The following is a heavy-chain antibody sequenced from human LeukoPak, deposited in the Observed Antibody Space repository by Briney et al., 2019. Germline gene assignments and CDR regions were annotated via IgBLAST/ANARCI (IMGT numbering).Heavy chain of an antibody. CDR2: ISGSGGST. J-gene: IGHJ6*02. V-gene: IGHV3-23*01. CDR1: GFTFSSYA. Sequence: PGGSLRLSCAASGFTFSSYAMSWVRQAPGKGLEWVSAISGSGGSTYYADSVKGRFTISRDNSKNTLYLQMNSLRAEDTAVYYCAKDLARARAVYYYYGMDVWGQGTTVTVSS. CDR3: AKDLARARAVYYYYGMDV.